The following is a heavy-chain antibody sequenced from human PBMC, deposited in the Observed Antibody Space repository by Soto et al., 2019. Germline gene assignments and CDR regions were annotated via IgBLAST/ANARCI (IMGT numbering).Heavy chain of an antibody. Sequence: PLETLSLTCALSGVSFDGYYWSCIRHSPGKWLEWIGEIHHSGSTKYNPSLKSRVSLSVDTSTKKFSLKMTSMTAADRGVYYCVRGVDYWSGHIFWGQGTPVTVSS. V-gene: IGHV4-34*01. D-gene: IGHD3-3*01. CDR1: GVSFDGYY. CDR3: VRGVDYWSGHIF. CDR2: IHHSGST. J-gene: IGHJ4*02.